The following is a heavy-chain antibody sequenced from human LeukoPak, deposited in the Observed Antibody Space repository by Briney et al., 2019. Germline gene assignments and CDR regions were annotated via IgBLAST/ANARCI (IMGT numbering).Heavy chain of an antibody. Sequence: ASVKVSCKASGGTFSSYAISWVRQAPGQGLEWMGGIIPIFGTANYAQKFQGRVTITADESTSTAYMELSSLRSEDTAVYYCARETLVRPPKYYFDYWGQGTLVTASS. CDR3: ARETLVRPPKYYFDY. D-gene: IGHD3-9*01. CDR1: GGTFSSYA. J-gene: IGHJ4*02. V-gene: IGHV1-69*13. CDR2: IIPIFGTA.